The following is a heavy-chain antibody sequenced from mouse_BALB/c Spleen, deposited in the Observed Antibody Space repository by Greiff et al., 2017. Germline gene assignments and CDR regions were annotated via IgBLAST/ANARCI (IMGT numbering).Heavy chain of an antibody. D-gene: IGHD1-1*01. Sequence: VELQQSGPGLVQPSQSLSITCTVSGFSLTSYGVHWVRQSPGKGLEWLGVIWSGGSTDYNAAFISRLSISKDNSKSQVFFKMKSLQANDTAIYYCARNYYGSSPYAMDYWGQGTSVTVAS. CDR1: GFSLTSYG. J-gene: IGHJ4*01. V-gene: IGHV2-2*02. CDR3: ARNYYGSSPYAMDY. CDR2: IWSGGST.